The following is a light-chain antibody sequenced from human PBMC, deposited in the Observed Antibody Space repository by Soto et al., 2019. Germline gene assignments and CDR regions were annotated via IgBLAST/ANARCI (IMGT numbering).Light chain of an antibody. Sequence: EIVLTQSPGTLSLSPGERGTLSCRASQSVSYYLAWYQQKPGQAPRLLIYDASSRATGVPDRFSGSGSGTDFTLTISRLEPEDFAVYYCQQYGYLGTFGQGTKVDI. CDR3: QQYGYLGT. J-gene: IGKJ1*01. V-gene: IGKV3-20*01. CDR2: DAS. CDR1: QSVSYY.